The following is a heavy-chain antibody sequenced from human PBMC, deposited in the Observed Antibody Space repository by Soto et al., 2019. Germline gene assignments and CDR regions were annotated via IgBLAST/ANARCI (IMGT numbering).Heavy chain of an antibody. CDR3: AKESRGIAPTVTGY. D-gene: IGHD6-13*01. CDR2: IVGGGDST. J-gene: IGHJ4*02. Sequence: GGSLRLSCVVSGFSLSDSAIHWVRQAPGKGLEWVSAIVGGGDSTYYADSVKGRFTISRDNSKNTLHLEMNSLRAEDTAVYFCAKESRGIAPTVTGYWGQGTQVTVSS. CDR1: GFSLSDSA. V-gene: IGHV3-23*01.